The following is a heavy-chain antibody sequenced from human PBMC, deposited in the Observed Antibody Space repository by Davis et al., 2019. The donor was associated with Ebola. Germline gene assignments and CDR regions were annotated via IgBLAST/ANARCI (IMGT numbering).Heavy chain of an antibody. V-gene: IGHV3-23*01. CDR1: GFTFSSYA. J-gene: IGHJ4*02. CDR3: ARDLAYCGGDCLP. CDR2: ISGSGGST. D-gene: IGHD2-21*01. Sequence: GESLKISCAASGFTFSSYAMSWVRQAPGKGLEWVSAISGSGGSTYYADSVKGRFTISRDNSKNTLYLQMNSLRAEDTAVYYCARDLAYCGGDCLPWGQGTLVTVSS.